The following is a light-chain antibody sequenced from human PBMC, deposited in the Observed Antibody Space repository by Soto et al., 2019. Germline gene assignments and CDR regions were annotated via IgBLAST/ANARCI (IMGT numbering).Light chain of an antibody. Sequence: QSVLTQPPSASGSPGQSVTTSCTGTSSDVGGYDYVSWYQQHPGKAPKLILYEISERPSGVPDRFSGSKSGNTASLTVSGLQAEDEADCYCSSYAGSNNCVFGTGTKVTVL. CDR2: EIS. V-gene: IGLV2-8*01. CDR3: SSYAGSNNCV. J-gene: IGLJ1*01. CDR1: SSDVGGYDY.